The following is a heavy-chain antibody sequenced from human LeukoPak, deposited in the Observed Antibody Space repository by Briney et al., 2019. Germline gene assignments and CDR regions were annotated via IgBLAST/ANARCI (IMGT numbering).Heavy chain of an antibody. Sequence: SETLSLTCAVYGGSFSGYYWSWIRQPPGKGLEWIGEINHSGSTNYNPSLKSRVTISVDTSKNQFSLKLSSVTAADTAVYYCARVGLPYSSGWFSRPETSGFDYWGQGTLVTVSS. CDR2: INHSGST. CDR1: GGSFSGYY. CDR3: ARVGLPYSSGWFSRPETSGFDY. J-gene: IGHJ4*02. V-gene: IGHV4-34*01. D-gene: IGHD6-19*01.